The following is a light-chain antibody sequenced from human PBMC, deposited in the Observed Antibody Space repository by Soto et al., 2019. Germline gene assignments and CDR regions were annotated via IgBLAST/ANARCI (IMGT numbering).Light chain of an antibody. CDR2: DAS. CDR1: QNIHSW. J-gene: IGKJ1*01. V-gene: IGKV1-5*01. CDR3: QQYSSCWT. Sequence: ASVKRPMTIPYRSSQNIHSWLAWYQQKPGKVPKLLIYDASSVKSGVPSRFSGSRSGTEFTLTINSLQPDDLATYYCQQYSSCWTFGQGTKVEI.